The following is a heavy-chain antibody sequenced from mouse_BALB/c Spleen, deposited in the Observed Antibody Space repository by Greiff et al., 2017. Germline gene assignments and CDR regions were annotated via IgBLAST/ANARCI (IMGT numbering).Heavy chain of an antibody. CDR1: GFSLTSYG. CDR2: IWAGGST. J-gene: IGHJ4*01. CDR3: ARDRGIYYGYDGYAMDY. Sequence: LQESGPGLVAPSQSLSITCTVSGFSLTSYGVHWVRQPPGKGLEWLGVIWAGGSTNYNSALMSRLSISKDNSKSQVFLKMNSLQTDDTAMYYCARDRGIYYGYDGYAMDYWGQGTSVTVSS. D-gene: IGHD2-2*01. V-gene: IGHV2-9*02.